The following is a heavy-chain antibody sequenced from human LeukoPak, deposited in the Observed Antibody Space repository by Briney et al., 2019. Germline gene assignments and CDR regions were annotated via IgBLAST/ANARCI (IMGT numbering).Heavy chain of an antibody. Sequence: PGGSLRLSCTASGFTFSNYWMTWVRQAPGKGLEWVANIKQDGSEKYYVDSVKGRFTISRDNAKNSLYLQMNSLRAEDTAVYYCARDCGGGSCYGPYDAFDIWGQGTMVTVSS. CDR2: IKQDGSEK. D-gene: IGHD2-15*01. J-gene: IGHJ3*02. V-gene: IGHV3-7*01. CDR3: ARDCGGGSCYGPYDAFDI. CDR1: GFTFSNYW.